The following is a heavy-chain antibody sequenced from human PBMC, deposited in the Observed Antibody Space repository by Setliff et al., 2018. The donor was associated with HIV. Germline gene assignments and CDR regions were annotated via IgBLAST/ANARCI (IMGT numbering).Heavy chain of an antibody. CDR1: GGSISSSSYY. CDR2: IYYSGST. CDR3: ARVRLAVAGGDFDY. V-gene: IGHV4-39*07. J-gene: IGHJ4*02. Sequence: PSETLSLTCTVSGGSISSSSYYWGWIRQPPGKGLEWIGSIYYSGSTYYNPSLKSRVTISVDTSKNQFSLKLSSVTAADTAVYYCARVRLAVAGGDFDYWGQGTLVTVSS. D-gene: IGHD6-19*01.